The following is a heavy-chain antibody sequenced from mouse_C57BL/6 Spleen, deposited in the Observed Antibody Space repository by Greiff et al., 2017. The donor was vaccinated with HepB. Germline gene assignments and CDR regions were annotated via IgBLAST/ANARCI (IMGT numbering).Heavy chain of an antibody. J-gene: IGHJ1*03. V-gene: IGHV2-5*01. CDR3: AKNLPKGYGSSYGYFDV. CDR2: IWRGGST. CDR1: GFSLTSYG. D-gene: IGHD1-1*01. Sequence: QVQLKESGPGLVQPSQSLSITCTVSGFSLTSYGVHWVRQSPGKGLEWLGVIWRGGSTDYNAAFMSRLSITKDNSKSQVFFKMNSLQADDTAIYYCAKNLPKGYGSSYGYFDVWGTGTTVTVSS.